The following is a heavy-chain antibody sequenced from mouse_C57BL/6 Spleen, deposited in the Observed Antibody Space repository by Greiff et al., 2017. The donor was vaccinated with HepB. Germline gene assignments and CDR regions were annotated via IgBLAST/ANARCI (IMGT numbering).Heavy chain of an antibody. V-gene: IGHV1-59*01. J-gene: IGHJ4*01. CDR1: GYTFTSYW. CDR2: IDPSDSYT. Sequence: QVQLQQPGAELVRPGTSVKLSCKSSGYTFTSYWMHWVKQRPGQGLEWIGVIDPSDSYTNYNQKFKGKDTLTVDTSSSTAYMQLSSLTSEDSAVYYCARKSGWLDYAMDYWGQGTSVTVSS. CDR3: ARKSGWLDYAMDY. D-gene: IGHD2-3*01.